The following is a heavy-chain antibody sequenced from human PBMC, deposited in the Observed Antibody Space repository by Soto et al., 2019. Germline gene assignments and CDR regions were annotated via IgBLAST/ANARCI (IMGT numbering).Heavy chain of an antibody. V-gene: IGHV4-30-4*01. J-gene: IGHJ5*02. CDR3: ATATFQVPFDP. CDR1: GGSISSGDYY. CDR2: IYYSGST. Sequence: QVQLQESGPGLVKPSQTLSLTCTVSGGSISSGDYYWSWIRQPPGKGLEWIGYIYYSGSTYYNPSLKSRVTISVGTPKNQFALKLSSVTAADTAVYYCATATFQVPFDPWGQGTLVTVSS.